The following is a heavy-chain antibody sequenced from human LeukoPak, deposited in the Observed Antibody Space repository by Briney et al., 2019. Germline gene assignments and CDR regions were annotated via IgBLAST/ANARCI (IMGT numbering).Heavy chain of an antibody. CDR1: GGTFSSYT. CDR2: IIPILGIA. D-gene: IGHD3-3*01. Sequence: SVKVSCKASGGTFSSYTISWVRQAPGQGLEWMGRIIPILGIANYAQKFQGRVTITADKSTSTAYMELSSLRSEDTAVYYCARGGFDFGVAVSDYWGQGTLVTVSS. J-gene: IGHJ4*02. CDR3: ARGGFDFGVAVSDY. V-gene: IGHV1-69*02.